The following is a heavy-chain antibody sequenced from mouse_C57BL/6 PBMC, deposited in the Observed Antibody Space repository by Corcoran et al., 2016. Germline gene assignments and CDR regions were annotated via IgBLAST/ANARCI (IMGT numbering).Heavy chain of an antibody. V-gene: IGHV9-3*01. CDR2: INTYSGVP. CDR1: GYTFTTYG. CDR3: ARSRTAQATLAMDY. J-gene: IGHJ4*01. Sequence: QIQLVQSGPELKKPGETVKISCKASGYTFTTYGMSWVKQAPGKGLKWMGWINTYSGVPTYADGFKGRFAFSLETSASTAYLQINNLKNEDTATYFCARSRTAQATLAMDYWGQGTSVTVSS. D-gene: IGHD3-2*02.